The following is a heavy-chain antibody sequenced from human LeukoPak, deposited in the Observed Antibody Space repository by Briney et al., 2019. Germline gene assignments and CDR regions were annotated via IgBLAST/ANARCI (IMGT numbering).Heavy chain of an antibody. Sequence: ASVKVSCKASGYIFTGNYMHWVRQAPGQGLEWMGWINPTSGDTNYAQKFQGRVTMTRDTSISTGYMELSRLTSDDTAIYYCVRVLPSDYWGQGTLVTVFS. CDR2: INPTSGDT. CDR3: VRVLPSDY. V-gene: IGHV1-2*02. CDR1: GYIFTGNY. J-gene: IGHJ4*02.